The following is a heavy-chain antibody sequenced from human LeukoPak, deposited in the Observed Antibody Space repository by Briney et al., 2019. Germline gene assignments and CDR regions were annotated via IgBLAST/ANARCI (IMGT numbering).Heavy chain of an antibody. CDR1: GGAISSSSYY. Sequence: PSETLSLSCAVSGGAISSSSYYWGWIRQPPGKGLEWVVSIYYSGSTYYNPSLKTRVTISVDTSKNQYSLKLSSVTAADTAVYYCAGAGIAAARFDPWGQGTLVTVSS. CDR3: AGAGIAAARFDP. J-gene: IGHJ5*02. CDR2: IYYSGST. V-gene: IGHV4-39*01. D-gene: IGHD6-13*01.